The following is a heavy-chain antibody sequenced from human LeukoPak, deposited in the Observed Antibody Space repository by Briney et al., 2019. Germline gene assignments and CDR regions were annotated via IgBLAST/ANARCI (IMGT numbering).Heavy chain of an antibody. Sequence: GGSLRLSCAASGFTISSYSMNWVRQAPGKGLEWVSSISSGSGYIYYADSVKGRFTISRDNAKNSLYLQMNSLRAEDTAVYYCARVVAVAGTSRGYFDYWGQGTLVTVSS. J-gene: IGHJ4*02. CDR2: ISSGSGYI. CDR3: ARVVAVAGTSRGYFDY. CDR1: GFTISSYS. V-gene: IGHV3-21*01. D-gene: IGHD6-19*01.